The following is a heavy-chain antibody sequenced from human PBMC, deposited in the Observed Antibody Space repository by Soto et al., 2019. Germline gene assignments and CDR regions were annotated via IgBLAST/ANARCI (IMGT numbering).Heavy chain of an antibody. D-gene: IGHD3-10*01. J-gene: IGHJ4*02. CDR1: GFTFSNAW. Sequence: GGSLRLSCAASGFTFSNAWMSWVRQAPGKGLEWVGRIKSKTDGGTTDYAAPVKGRFTISRDDSKNTLYLQMNSLKTEDTAVYYCTTFEVRGRSFDYWGQGTLVTVSS. CDR2: IKSKTDGGTT. V-gene: IGHV3-15*01. CDR3: TTFEVRGRSFDY.